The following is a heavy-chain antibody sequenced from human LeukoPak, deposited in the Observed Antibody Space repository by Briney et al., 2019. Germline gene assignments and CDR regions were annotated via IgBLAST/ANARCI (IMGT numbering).Heavy chain of an antibody. V-gene: IGHV3-48*02. D-gene: IGHD1-26*01. Sequence: PGGSLRLPCAASGFTFSSYSMNWVRQAPGKGLEWISYISAGSDLIFYADSVKGRFTISRDNAENSLHLQMKSLRDEDTAVYYCARDSVWAFDHWGQGALVTVSS. J-gene: IGHJ4*02. CDR2: ISAGSDLI. CDR1: GFTFSSYS. CDR3: ARDSVWAFDH.